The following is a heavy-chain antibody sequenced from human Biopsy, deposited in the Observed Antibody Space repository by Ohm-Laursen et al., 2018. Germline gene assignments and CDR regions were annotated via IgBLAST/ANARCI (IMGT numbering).Heavy chain of an antibody. Sequence: GSSVKVSCKASGGPFSTYAVSWVRQAPGQGLEWMGKIIPMLDAANYAQKFQGRVTITADKLTSTAYMELASLRSEDTAVYYCAIYGGTEPEGDWGQGTLVTVSS. CDR1: GGPFSTYA. CDR2: IIPMLDAA. D-gene: IGHD3-16*01. V-gene: IGHV1-69*04. CDR3: AIYGGTEPEGD. J-gene: IGHJ4*02.